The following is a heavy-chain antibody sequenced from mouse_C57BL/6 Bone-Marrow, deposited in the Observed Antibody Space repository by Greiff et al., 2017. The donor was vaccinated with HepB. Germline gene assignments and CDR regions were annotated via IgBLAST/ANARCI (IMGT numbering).Heavy chain of an antibody. D-gene: IGHD1-1*01. J-gene: IGHJ2*01. CDR2: IDPENGDT. Sequence: EVQLQQSGAELVRPGASVKLSCTASGFNIKDDYMHWVKQRPEQGLEWIGWIDPENGDTEYASKFQGKATITADTSSNTAYLQLSSLTSEDTAVYYCTTEDGSSYDNFAYWGQGTTLTVSS. V-gene: IGHV14-4*01. CDR3: TTEDGSSYDNFAY. CDR1: GFNIKDDY.